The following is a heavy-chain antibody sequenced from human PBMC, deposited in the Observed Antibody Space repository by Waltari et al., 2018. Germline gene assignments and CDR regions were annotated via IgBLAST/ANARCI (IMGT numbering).Heavy chain of an antibody. CDR2: IIPIFGTA. J-gene: IGHJ4*02. Sequence: QVQLVQSGAEVKKPGSSVKVSCKASGGTFSSYAISWVQQAPGQGLEWMGGIIPIFGTANYAQKFQGRVTITADKSTSTAYMELSSLRSEDTAVYYCARDGRYCSSTSCYEYFDYWGQGTLVTVSS. V-gene: IGHV1-69*14. D-gene: IGHD2-2*01. CDR3: ARDGRYCSSTSCYEYFDY. CDR1: GGTFSSYA.